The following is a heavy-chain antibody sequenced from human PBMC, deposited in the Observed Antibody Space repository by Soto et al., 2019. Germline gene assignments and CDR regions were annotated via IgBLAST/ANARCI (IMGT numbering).Heavy chain of an antibody. V-gene: IGHV5-10-1*01. CDR3: VRFQVDIVATIERAHRFPRAQPMDV. D-gene: IGHD5-12*01. Sequence: GESLKISCQDFGYGFTTKWISWVRQMPGKGLEWVGSVDPSDSYTDYSPSFRGHVIISVDRSVSTAYLEWSSLKASDSAIYYCVRFQVDIVATIERAHRFPRAQPMDVWGQGTTVTVSS. CDR1: GYGFTTKW. CDR2: VDPSDSYT. J-gene: IGHJ6*02.